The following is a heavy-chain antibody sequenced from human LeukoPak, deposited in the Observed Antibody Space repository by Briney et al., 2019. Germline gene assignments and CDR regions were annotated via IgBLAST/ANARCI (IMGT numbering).Heavy chain of an antibody. CDR2: IYTSGST. Sequence: SETLSLACTVSGGSISSGSYYWSWIRQPAGKGLEWIGRIYTSGSTNYNPSLKSRVTISVDTSKNQFSLKLSSVTAADTAVYYCAVRYYYGSGSGWFDPWGQGTLVTVSS. CDR1: GGSISSGSYY. V-gene: IGHV4-61*02. J-gene: IGHJ5*02. CDR3: AVRYYYGSGSGWFDP. D-gene: IGHD3-10*01.